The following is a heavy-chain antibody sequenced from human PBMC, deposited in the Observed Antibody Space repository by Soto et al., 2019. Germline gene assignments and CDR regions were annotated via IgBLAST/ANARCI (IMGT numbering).Heavy chain of an antibody. Sequence: GGSLRLSCAASGFTFSSYRMNWVRQAPGKGLEWVSSISSSSSYIYYADSVKGRFTISRDNAKNTLYLQMNSLRAEDTAVYYCASGGSSLNFDSWGQGTLVTVSS. V-gene: IGHV3-21*01. J-gene: IGHJ4*02. CDR3: ASGGSSLNFDS. CDR1: GFTFSSYR. D-gene: IGHD6-6*01. CDR2: ISSSSSYI.